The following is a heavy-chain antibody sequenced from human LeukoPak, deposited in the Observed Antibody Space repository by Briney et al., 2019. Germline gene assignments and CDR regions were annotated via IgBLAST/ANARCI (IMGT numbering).Heavy chain of an antibody. V-gene: IGHV6-1*01. CDR2: TYYRSKWYN. D-gene: IGHD3-16*02. Sequence: SQTLSLTCAISGDSVSSNSAAWNWIRQSPSRGLEWLGRTYYRSKWYNDYAVSVKSRITINPGTSKNQFSLQLNSVTPEDTAVYSCARLSGYYYYYGMDVWGQGTTVTVSS. J-gene: IGHJ6*02. CDR3: ARLSGYYYYYGMDV. CDR1: GDSVSSNSAA.